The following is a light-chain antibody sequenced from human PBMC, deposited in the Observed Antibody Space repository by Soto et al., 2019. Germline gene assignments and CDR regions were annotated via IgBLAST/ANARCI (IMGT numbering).Light chain of an antibody. CDR1: QSIYTK. CDR3: QQYAGSLYT. J-gene: IGKJ2*01. V-gene: IGKV3-20*01. CDR2: DAS. Sequence: EIVLTQSPGTLSWSPGEGATLSCRASQSIYTKLAWYQKKSGQAPRLLIYDASTRAYGIPDRFSGSGSGTDLSLPLSRLEPEDFAVSYCQQYAGSLYTFAQGTKLDIK.